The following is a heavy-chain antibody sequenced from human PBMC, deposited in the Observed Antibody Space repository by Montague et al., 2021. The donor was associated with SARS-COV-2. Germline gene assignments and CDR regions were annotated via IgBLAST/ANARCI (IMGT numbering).Heavy chain of an antibody. CDR1: GGSISSYY. Sequence: SDTLSLTCTVSGGSISSYYWSWIRQPPGKGLEWIGYIYYSGSTNYNPSLKSRVTISLDTSKNQFSLKLNSVTAADTAVYYCARGSYGTDAFDIWGQGTMVTVSS. CDR3: ARGSYGTDAFDI. D-gene: IGHD5-18*01. CDR2: IYYSGST. V-gene: IGHV4-59*07. J-gene: IGHJ3*02.